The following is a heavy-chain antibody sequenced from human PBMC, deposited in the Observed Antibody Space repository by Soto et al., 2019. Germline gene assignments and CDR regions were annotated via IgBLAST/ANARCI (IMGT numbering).Heavy chain of an antibody. Sequence: EVQLLESGGGLVQPGGSLRLSCTASGFAFSSYAMNWVRQAPGEGLEWVSGIVDTGGRTFYADSVKGRFTISRDNAKNTLYLEMNSLRAEDTAIYYCAPVPAASSYYNTDVWGQGTTVTVSS. J-gene: IGHJ6*02. CDR3: APVPAASSYYNTDV. CDR1: GFAFSSYA. V-gene: IGHV3-23*01. CDR2: IVDTGGRT. D-gene: IGHD2-2*01.